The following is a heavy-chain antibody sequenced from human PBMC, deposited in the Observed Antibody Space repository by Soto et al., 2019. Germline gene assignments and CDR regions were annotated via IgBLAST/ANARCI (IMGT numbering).Heavy chain of an antibody. J-gene: IGHJ6*02. CDR2: IYYSGST. CDR3: AREITIFGVVISGSPVFYGMDV. V-gene: IGHV4-31*03. D-gene: IGHD3-3*01. Sequence: SETLSLTCTVSGGSISSGGYYWSWIRQHPGKGLEWIGYIYYSGSTYYNPSLKSRVTISVDTSKNQFSLKLSSVTAADTAVYYCAREITIFGVVISGSPVFYGMDVWGQGTTVTVSS. CDR1: GGSISSGGYY.